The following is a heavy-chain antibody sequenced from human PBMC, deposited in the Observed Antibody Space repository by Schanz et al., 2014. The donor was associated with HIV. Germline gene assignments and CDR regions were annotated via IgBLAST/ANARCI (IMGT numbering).Heavy chain of an antibody. CDR2: INHRRST. D-gene: IGHD2-2*01. CDR1: GASLSGHQ. Sequence: QVQLQQWGAGLLKPSETLSLTCAVYGASLSGHQWTWIRQPPGKGLEWIGEINHRRSTSYNPSLKRRVTISVDTSKTQFSLKLTPVTAADTAMYFCARATREVPAAIYYYGMDVWGQGTTVTVSS. CDR3: ARATREVPAAIYYYGMDV. V-gene: IGHV4-34*02. J-gene: IGHJ6*02.